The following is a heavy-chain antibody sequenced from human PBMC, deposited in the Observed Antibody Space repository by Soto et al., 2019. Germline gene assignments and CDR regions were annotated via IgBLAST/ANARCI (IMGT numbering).Heavy chain of an antibody. Sequence: QLQLQESGPGLVKPSETLSLTCTVSGGSISSSSYYWGWIRQPPGKGLEWIGSIYYSGSTYYNPSLKSRVNISVDTSKNQFSLKLSSVTAADTAVYYCARLARGTLDYWGQGTLVTVSS. CDR2: IYYSGST. J-gene: IGHJ4*02. V-gene: IGHV4-39*01. D-gene: IGHD3-16*01. CDR3: ARLARGTLDY. CDR1: GGSISSSSYY.